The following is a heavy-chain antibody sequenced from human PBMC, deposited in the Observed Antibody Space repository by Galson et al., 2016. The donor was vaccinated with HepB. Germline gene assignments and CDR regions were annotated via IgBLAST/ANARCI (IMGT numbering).Heavy chain of an antibody. J-gene: IGHJ4*02. CDR3: ASQGGGGRSLDH. D-gene: IGHD3-10*01. V-gene: IGHV4-39*01. Sequence: ETLSLTCTVSGVSIDSTTYYWGWIRQPPGKGLEWIGIMYSGGSTYYNPSLKSRVTISTDTSKNQLSLSLTSVTAADTALYFCASQGGGGRSLDHWARGTLVTVSS. CDR1: GVSIDSTTYY. CDR2: MYSGGST.